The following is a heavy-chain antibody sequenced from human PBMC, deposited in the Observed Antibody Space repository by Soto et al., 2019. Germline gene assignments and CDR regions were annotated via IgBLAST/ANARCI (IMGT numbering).Heavy chain of an antibody. V-gene: IGHV3-23*01. CDR2: VSANGDIT. D-gene: IGHD3-10*01. J-gene: IGHJ6*02. CDR1: GFTFSEYA. Sequence: EVKVLESGGDLVQPGGSLRLSCVASGFTFSEYAMTWVRQAPGKGLDWVSSVSANGDITYYADSVKGRFTISRDNSNNTLLLRMNSRRAEATALYYCARGEGGGSGSPASYYFSGFDVWSQGTTVIVSS. CDR3: ARGEGGGSGSPASYYFSGFDV.